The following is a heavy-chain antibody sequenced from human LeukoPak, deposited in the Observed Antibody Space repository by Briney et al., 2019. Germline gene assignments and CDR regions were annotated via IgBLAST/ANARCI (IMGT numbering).Heavy chain of an antibody. CDR2: IYSGGDT. V-gene: IGHV3-66*01. J-gene: IGHJ4*02. D-gene: IGHD6-19*01. CDR3: ATFPVTGMTYFDT. Sequence: GGSLRLSCAAPGFTVSNYYMSGVRKAPGKGLGWVSVIYSGGDTYYADCVKGRFTISRDNTKNTLYLQMNNPRGQDTTVYYCATFPVTGMTYFDTCGPG. CDR1: GFTVSNYY.